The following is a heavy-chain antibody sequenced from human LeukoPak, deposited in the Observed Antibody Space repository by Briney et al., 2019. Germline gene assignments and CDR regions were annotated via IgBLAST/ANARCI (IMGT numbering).Heavy chain of an antibody. Sequence: AGGSLRLSCAASGFTFSSYAMHWVRQAPGKGLEWVAVISYDGSNKYYADSVKGRFTISRDNAKNSLYLQMNSLRAEDTAVYYCARDFGGYFDYWGQGTLVTVSS. J-gene: IGHJ4*02. CDR1: GFTFSSYA. D-gene: IGHD3-10*01. V-gene: IGHV3-30-3*01. CDR3: ARDFGGYFDY. CDR2: ISYDGSNK.